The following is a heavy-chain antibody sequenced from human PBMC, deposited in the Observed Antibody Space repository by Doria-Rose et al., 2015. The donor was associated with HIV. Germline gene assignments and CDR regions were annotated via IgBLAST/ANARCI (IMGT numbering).Heavy chain of an antibody. V-gene: IGHV4-59*01. CDR3: ARVLSGTYDY. CDR2: IYYTAST. D-gene: IGHD1-26*01. CDR1: GGSISHYY. Sequence: QVQLQEAGPGLGKPSETLSLTWSVSGGSISHYYWSWIRQPPGKGLEYIGDIYYTASTNHSPSLKSRVSISIDTSKNKFSLGLSSVTAADTAVYYCARVLSGTYDYWGQGTLVTVSS. J-gene: IGHJ4*02.